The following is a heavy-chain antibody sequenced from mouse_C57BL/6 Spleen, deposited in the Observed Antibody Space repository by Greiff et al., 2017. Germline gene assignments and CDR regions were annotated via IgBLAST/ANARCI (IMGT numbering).Heavy chain of an antibody. J-gene: IGHJ2*01. Sequence: EVKLVESGAELVRPGASVKLSCTASGFNIKDDYMHWVKQRPEQGLEWIGWIDPENGDTEYASKFQGKATITADTSSNTAYLQLSSLTSEDTAVYYCTISFGNLDYWGQGTTLTVSS. D-gene: IGHD2-1*01. CDR3: TISFGNLDY. CDR2: IDPENGDT. V-gene: IGHV14-4*01. CDR1: GFNIKDDY.